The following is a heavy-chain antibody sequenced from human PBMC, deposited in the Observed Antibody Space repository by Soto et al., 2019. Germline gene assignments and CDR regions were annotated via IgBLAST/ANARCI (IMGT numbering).Heavy chain of an antibody. CDR1: GFTFSSYG. J-gene: IGHJ4*02. CDR3: AQAGDSGWGPLFDY. Sequence: QVQLVESGGGVVQPGRSLRLSCAASGFTFSSYGMHWVRQAPGKGLEWVAVISYDGSNKYYADSVKGRFTISRDNSKNKLYLQMNSLRAEDTAVYYCAQAGDSGWGPLFDYWGQGTLVTVSS. D-gene: IGHD5-12*01. V-gene: IGHV3-30*18. CDR2: ISYDGSNK.